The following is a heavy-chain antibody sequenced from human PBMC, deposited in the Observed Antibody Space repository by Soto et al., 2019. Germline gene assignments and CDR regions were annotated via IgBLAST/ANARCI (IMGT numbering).Heavy chain of an antibody. D-gene: IGHD3-16*01. CDR1: GFTFSDTA. Sequence: EVQVLESGGGLVQPGGSLRLSCTASGFTFSDTAMAWVRQAPGKGLEWVSTIGRGGDTYYTDSLKGRFTISRDNSKNPLYVQMTSLRAEDTAKYYCVKGGGGSRSDYWGQGTLVTVSS. J-gene: IGHJ4*02. V-gene: IGHV3-23*01. CDR3: VKGGGGSRSDY. CDR2: IGRGGDT.